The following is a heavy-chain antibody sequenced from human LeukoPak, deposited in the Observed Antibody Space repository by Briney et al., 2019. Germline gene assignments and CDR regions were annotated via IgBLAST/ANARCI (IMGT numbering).Heavy chain of an antibody. D-gene: IGHD3-10*01. CDR2: IYPGDSET. V-gene: IGHV5-51*01. CDR1: GYRFTNYW. Sequence: GESLKISCKGSGYRFTNYWIGWVRQMPGKGLEWMGIIYPGDSETRYSPSFQGQVTISADKSIRTAYLQWSSLKASDTAMYYCARGNYYGDSGYFFDYWGQGTLVTVSS. J-gene: IGHJ4*02. CDR3: ARGNYYGDSGYFFDY.